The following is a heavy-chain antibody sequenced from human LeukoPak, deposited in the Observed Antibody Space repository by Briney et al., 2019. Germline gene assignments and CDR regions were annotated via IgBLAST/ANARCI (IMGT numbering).Heavy chain of an antibody. CDR2: IYYSGST. J-gene: IGHJ3*02. D-gene: IGHD3-16*01. CDR3: ARHLSLRLGGAFDI. Sequence: SETLSLTCTASGGSISSSSYYWGWICQPPGKGLEWIGSIYYSGSTYYNPSLKSRVTISVDTSKNQFSLKLSSVTAADTAVYYCARHLSLRLGGAFDIWGQETMVTVSS. CDR1: GGSISSSSYY. V-gene: IGHV4-39*01.